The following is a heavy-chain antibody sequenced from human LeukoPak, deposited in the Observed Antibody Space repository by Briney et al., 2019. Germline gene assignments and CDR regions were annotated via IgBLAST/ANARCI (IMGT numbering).Heavy chain of an antibody. J-gene: IGHJ5*02. Sequence: SETLSLTCAVYGGSFSGYYWSWIRQPPGRGLEWIGEINHRGSTNYNPSLKSRVTISVDTSKNHFSLKLSSVTAADTAVYYCARVGAGFDPWGQGTLVTVSS. CDR2: INHRGST. V-gene: IGHV4-34*01. CDR1: GGSFSGYY. D-gene: IGHD4/OR15-4a*01. CDR3: ARVGAGFDP.